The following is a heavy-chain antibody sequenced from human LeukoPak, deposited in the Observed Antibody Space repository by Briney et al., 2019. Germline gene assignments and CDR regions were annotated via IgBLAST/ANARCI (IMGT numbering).Heavy chain of an antibody. CDR3: VRLFGTGREMATITPFDY. D-gene: IGHD5-24*01. Sequence: GGSLRLSCAASGFTFSSYWMSWVGQAPGKGLEWVANIKQDGSEKYYVDSVKGRFTISRDNAKNSLYLQMNSLRAEDTAVYYCVRLFGTGREMATITPFDYWGQGTLVTVYS. CDR2: IKQDGSEK. J-gene: IGHJ4*02. V-gene: IGHV3-7*01. CDR1: GFTFSSYW.